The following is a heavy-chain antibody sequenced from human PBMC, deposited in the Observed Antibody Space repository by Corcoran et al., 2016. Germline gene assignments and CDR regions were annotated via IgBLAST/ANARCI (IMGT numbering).Heavy chain of an antibody. J-gene: IGHJ6*02. V-gene: IGHV3-33*01. CDR2: IWYDGSKK. CDR1: GFTFSSYG. CDR3: ARESICSTGTLYYYYGMDV. D-gene: IGHD1-7*01. Sequence: QVQLVESGGGVVQPGRSLRLSCAASGFTFSSYGMHWVRQAPGKGLEWVAVIWYDGSKKYYADSVKGGFTISRDNSKNTLYLQMNSLRAEDTAVYYCARESICSTGTLYYYYGMDVWGQGTTVTVSS.